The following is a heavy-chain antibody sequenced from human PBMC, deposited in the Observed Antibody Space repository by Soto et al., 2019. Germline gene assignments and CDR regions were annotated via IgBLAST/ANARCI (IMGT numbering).Heavy chain of an antibody. D-gene: IGHD6-19*01. J-gene: IGHJ3*02. CDR3: ARERAVAPGNDAFDI. CDR2: ITATDGNT. V-gene: IGHV3-23*01. Sequence: PGGSLRLSCVASGFNFKAYAMGWVRQAPGKGLEWVSSITATDGNTYYADSVRGRFTISRDNSRNSLYLQMNSLRAEDTAVYYCARERAVAPGNDAFDIWGQGTMVTVSS. CDR1: GFNFKAYA.